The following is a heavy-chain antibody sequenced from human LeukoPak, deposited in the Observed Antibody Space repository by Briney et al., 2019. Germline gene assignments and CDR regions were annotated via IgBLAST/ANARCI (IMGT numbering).Heavy chain of an antibody. D-gene: IGHD6-13*01. Sequence: GRSLRLSCAASGFTFSSYAMHWVRQAPGKGLEWVAVISYDGSNKYYADSVKGRFTISRDNSKNTLYLQMNSLRAEDTAVYYCARDPRNIAAAGDYWGQGTLVTVSS. CDR3: ARDPRNIAAAGDY. V-gene: IGHV3-30-3*01. CDR2: ISYDGSNK. J-gene: IGHJ4*02. CDR1: GFTFSSYA.